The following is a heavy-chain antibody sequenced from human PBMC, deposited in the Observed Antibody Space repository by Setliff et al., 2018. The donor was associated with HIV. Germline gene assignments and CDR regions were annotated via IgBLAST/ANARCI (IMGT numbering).Heavy chain of an antibody. V-gene: IGHV4-39*02. CDR2: FHSSGST. Sequence: SETLSLTCNVSGGSISTSNYFWGWIRQPPGKGLEWIGSFHSSGSTSYNPSLRSRVTMSIDASKNHFSLKLTSVTAADTAVYYCARNRVPSSLWGQGTLVTVSS. D-gene: IGHD3-10*01. CDR3: ARNRVPSSL. CDR1: GGSISTSNYF. J-gene: IGHJ4*02.